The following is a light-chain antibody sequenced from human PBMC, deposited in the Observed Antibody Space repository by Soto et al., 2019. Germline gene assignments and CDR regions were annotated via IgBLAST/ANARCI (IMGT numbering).Light chain of an antibody. CDR1: SSDIGAYN. CDR2: NND. J-gene: IGLJ3*02. CDR3: ATWDDSRSDWV. Sequence: QSVLTQPPSASGSPGQRVTISCSGRSSDIGAYNEVWYQQHPGTTPRLLMFNNDHQPSWGPDQFSGANTATSAARAIGGLLSEEEADYYCATWDDSRSDWVFGGGTKLTVL. V-gene: IGLV1-47*02.